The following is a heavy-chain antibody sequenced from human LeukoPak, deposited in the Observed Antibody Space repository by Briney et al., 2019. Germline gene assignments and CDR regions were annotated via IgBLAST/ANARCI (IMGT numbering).Heavy chain of an antibody. D-gene: IGHD1-26*01. CDR1: GYTFTSYG. J-gene: IGHJ4*02. CDR3: ARWPPGGGGAPDFDY. CDR2: ISAYNGNT. Sequence: GASVKVSCKASGYTFTSYGISWERQAPGQGLEWMGWISAYNGNTNYAQKLQGRVTMTTDTSTSTAYMELRSLRSDDTAVYYCARWPPGGGGAPDFDYWGQGTLVTVSS. V-gene: IGHV1-18*01.